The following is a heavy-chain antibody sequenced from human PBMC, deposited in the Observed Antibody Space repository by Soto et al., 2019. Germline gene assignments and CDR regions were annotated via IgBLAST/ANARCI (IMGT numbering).Heavy chain of an antibody. CDR1: GFTFSSYA. D-gene: IGHD4-17*01. CDR2: RSYDGNNK. Sequence: QVQLVESGGGVVQPGRSLRLSCAASGFTFSSYAMHWVRQAPGXGLXXXXVRSYDGNNKYYADSVKGRFTISRDNSKNTLYLQXNSLRAEDTAVYYXAXPYGGNAPDYYYGMDVWGQGTTVTVSS. V-gene: IGHV3-30-3*01. CDR3: AXPYGGNAPDYYYGMDV. J-gene: IGHJ6*02.